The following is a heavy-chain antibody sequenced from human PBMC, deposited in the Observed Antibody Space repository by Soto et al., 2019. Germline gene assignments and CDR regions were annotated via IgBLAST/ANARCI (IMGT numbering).Heavy chain of an antibody. Sequence: AGGSLRLSCAASGFTFSSYGMHWVRQAPGKGLEWVAVISYDGSNKYYADSVKGRFTISGDNSKNTLYLQMNSLRAEDTAVYYCAKDVIGSGWAFDYWGQGTQVTVSS. CDR3: AKDVIGSGWAFDY. V-gene: IGHV3-30*18. CDR2: ISYDGSNK. D-gene: IGHD6-19*01. CDR1: GFTFSSYG. J-gene: IGHJ4*02.